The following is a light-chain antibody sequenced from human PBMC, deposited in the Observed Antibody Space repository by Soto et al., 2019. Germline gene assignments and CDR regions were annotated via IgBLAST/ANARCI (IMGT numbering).Light chain of an antibody. Sequence: QSALTQSASVSGSPGQSITISCTGTSSDVGAYNYVSWYQQHPCKAPKLMIYEVSNRPSGVSNRFSGSKSGNTASLTISGLQGEDEADYYCSSYTGSSTPYVFGTGTKLTVL. CDR3: SSYTGSSTPYV. J-gene: IGLJ1*01. CDR1: SSDVGAYNY. V-gene: IGLV2-14*01. CDR2: EVS.